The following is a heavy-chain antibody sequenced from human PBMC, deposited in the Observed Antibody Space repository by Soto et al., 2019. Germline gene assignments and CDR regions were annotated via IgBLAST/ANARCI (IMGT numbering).Heavy chain of an antibody. V-gene: IGHV1-69*06. CDR1: GGTFNTYA. D-gene: IGHD3-10*01. Sequence: QVQLVQSGAEMKKPGSSVKVSCQSSGGTFNTYAMNWVRQAPGQGPEWMGDISPMFGAANYAPKFQGRVRVTSHKSTGTSYMQLSSLTSEDTALYFCAREVQVHTPAFVYWGQGTLVTVSS. J-gene: IGHJ4*02. CDR2: ISPMFGAA. CDR3: AREVQVHTPAFVY.